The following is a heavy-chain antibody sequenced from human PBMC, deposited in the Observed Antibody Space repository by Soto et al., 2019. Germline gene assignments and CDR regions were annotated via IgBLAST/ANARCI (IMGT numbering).Heavy chain of an antibody. Sequence: PGGSLRLSCAASGFTVSSNYMSWVRQAPGKGLEWVSVIYSGGSTYYADSVKGRFTISRDNSKNTLYLQMNSLRAEDTAVYYCARSEGQIGGYYYYYGMDVWGQGTTVTVSS. CDR2: IYSGGST. J-gene: IGHJ6*02. CDR1: GFTVSSNY. CDR3: ARSEGQIGGYYYYYGMDV. D-gene: IGHD2-15*01. V-gene: IGHV3-53*01.